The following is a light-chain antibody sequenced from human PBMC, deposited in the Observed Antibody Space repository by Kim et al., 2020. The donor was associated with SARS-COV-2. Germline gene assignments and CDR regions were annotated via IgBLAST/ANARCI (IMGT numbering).Light chain of an antibody. CDR1: QSVSTN. CDR3: QQFNNWPPWT. CDR2: GAS. Sequence: SAGERAPLSCRARQSVSTNVAWFQQKPGQAPRLLIYGASTRATGVPARFSGSGSGTEFTLTISSLQSEDFAVYYCQQFNNWPPWTFGQGTKVDIK. V-gene: IGKV3-15*01. J-gene: IGKJ1*01.